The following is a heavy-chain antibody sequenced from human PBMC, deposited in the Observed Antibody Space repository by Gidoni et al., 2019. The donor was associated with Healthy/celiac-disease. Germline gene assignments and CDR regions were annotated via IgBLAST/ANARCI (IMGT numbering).Heavy chain of an antibody. Sequence: QVQLVQSGSELKKPGASVKVSCKASGYTFTSYAMNWVRQAPGQGLEWMGLINTNTGNPTYAKGFTGRFVFSLDTSVSTAYLQISSLKAEDTAVYYCARASRIQLWLPNWYFDLWGRGTLVTVSS. CDR3: ARASRIQLWLPNWYFDL. J-gene: IGHJ2*01. D-gene: IGHD5-18*01. V-gene: IGHV7-4-1*02. CDR2: INTNTGNP. CDR1: GYTFTSYA.